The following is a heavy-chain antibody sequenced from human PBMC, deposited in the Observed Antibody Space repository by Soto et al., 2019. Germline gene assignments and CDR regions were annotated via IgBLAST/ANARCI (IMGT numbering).Heavy chain of an antibody. CDR3: AKDQGIAASHGID. D-gene: IGHD6-13*01. J-gene: IGHJ3*01. Sequence: QVQLVESGGGVGQPGTSLRLSCAASGFTFNNYGMHWVRQAPGTGLEWVAAISSDGSDKYYADSVKGRLTISRDNSKNTLYLQMHSLRAEDTAVYYCAKDQGIAASHGIDWGQGTMVTVSS. CDR1: GFTFNNYG. CDR2: ISSDGSDK. V-gene: IGHV3-30*18.